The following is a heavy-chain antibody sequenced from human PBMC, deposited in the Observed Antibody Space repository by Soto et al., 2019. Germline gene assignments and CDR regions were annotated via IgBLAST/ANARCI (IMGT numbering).Heavy chain of an antibody. CDR3: ARVGGDDYDRTGAFER. J-gene: IGHJ3*02. CDR2: INHSGST. Sequence: SETLSLTCAVYGGSFSGYYWSWIRQPPGKGLEWIGEINHSGSTNYNPSLKSRVTISVDTSKNQFSLKLSSVTAADTAVYYCARVGGDDYDRTGAFERWGQGTMVTV. V-gene: IGHV4-34*01. D-gene: IGHD3-22*01. CDR1: GGSFSGYY.